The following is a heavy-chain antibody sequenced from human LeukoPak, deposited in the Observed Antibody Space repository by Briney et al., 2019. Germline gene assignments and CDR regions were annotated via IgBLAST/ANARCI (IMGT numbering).Heavy chain of an antibody. CDR2: MNPNSGNT. V-gene: IGHV1-8*01. J-gene: IGHJ5*02. D-gene: IGHD6-13*01. CDR1: GYTFTSYD. Sequence: ASVKVSCKASGYTFTSYDINWVRQATGQGLEWMGWMNPNSGNTGYAQKFQGRVTMTRNTSISIAYMELSSLRSEDTAVYYCARGKQLVRGNWFDPWGQGTLVTVSS. CDR3: ARGKQLVRGNWFDP.